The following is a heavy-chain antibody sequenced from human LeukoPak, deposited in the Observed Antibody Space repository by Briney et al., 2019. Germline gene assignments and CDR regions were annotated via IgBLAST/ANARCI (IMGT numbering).Heavy chain of an antibody. Sequence: PGASVKVSCEASGYTFSGYYMSWVRQAPGKGLEWMGWINPNGGDKNYAQSLQGRVTMTWDTSRNSAYMELSRLRSDDTAVYYCAREGSVATAATFDDWGQGTLVTVSS. J-gene: IGHJ4*02. CDR1: GYTFSGYY. V-gene: IGHV1-2*02. CDR3: AREGSVATAATFDD. D-gene: IGHD6-13*01. CDR2: INPNGGDK.